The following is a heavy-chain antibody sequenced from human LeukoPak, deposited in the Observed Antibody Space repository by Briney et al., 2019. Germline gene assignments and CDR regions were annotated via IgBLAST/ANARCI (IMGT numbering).Heavy chain of an antibody. J-gene: IGHJ4*02. Sequence: GASVKVSCKASGYTFTGYYMHWVRQAPGQGLEWMGWINPNSGGTNYAQKFQGRVTMTRDTSINTAYMELSRLTSDDTAVYYCARARGPYYFDYWGQGTLVTVSS. CDR2: INPNSGGT. CDR1: GYTFTGYY. CDR3: ARARGPYYFDY. V-gene: IGHV1-2*02. D-gene: IGHD3-10*01.